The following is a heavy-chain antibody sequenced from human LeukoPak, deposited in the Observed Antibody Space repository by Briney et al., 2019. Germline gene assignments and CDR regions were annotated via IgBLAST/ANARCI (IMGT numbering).Heavy chain of an antibody. CDR3: ARHVAASVWFDP. V-gene: IGHV1-2*02. Sequence: VASVTVSCKASGYTFTGYHMHWVRQAPGQGREWMGWINPNNGGTYYAQNFQGRVTMTRDTSISTAYMEVSRLRSDDTAIYYCARHVAASVWFDPWGQGTLVTVSS. D-gene: IGHD2-21*01. J-gene: IGHJ5*02. CDR2: INPNNGGT. CDR1: GYTFTGYH.